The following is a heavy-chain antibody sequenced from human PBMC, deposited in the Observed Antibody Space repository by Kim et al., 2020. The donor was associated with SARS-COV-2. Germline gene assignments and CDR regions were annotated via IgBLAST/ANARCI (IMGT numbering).Heavy chain of an antibody. CDR2: INHSGST. D-gene: IGHD6-25*01. CDR3: ARGKRHFDY. Sequence: SETLSLTCAVYGGSFSGYYWSWIRQPPGKGLEWIGEINHSGSTNYNPSLKSRVTISVDTSKNQFSLKLSSVTAADTAVYYCARGKRHFDYWGQGTLVTVSS. V-gene: IGHV4-34*01. CDR1: GGSFSGYY. J-gene: IGHJ4*02.